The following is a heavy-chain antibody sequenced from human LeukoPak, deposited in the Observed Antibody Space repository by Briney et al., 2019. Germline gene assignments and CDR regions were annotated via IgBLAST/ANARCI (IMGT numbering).Heavy chain of an antibody. D-gene: IGHD5-24*01. V-gene: IGHV5-51*01. CDR3: ARHTDGYNPFEY. CDR2: IFPVNSDT. J-gene: IGHJ4*02. Sequence: PGESLKISCKASGYSFTSYWIAWVRQMPGKDLECMGVIFPVNSDTRYSPSFQGQATISADKSISTAYLQWRSLKASDTATYYCARHTDGYNPFEYWGQGTPVTVSS. CDR1: GYSFTSYW.